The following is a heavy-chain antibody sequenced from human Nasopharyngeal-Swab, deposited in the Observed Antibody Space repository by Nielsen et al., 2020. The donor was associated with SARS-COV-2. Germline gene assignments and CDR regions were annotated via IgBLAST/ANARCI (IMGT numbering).Heavy chain of an antibody. CDR2: IIPIVGIA. J-gene: IGHJ4*02. Sequence: SVKVSCKASGGPFSSYAFSWVRQAPGQGLEWMGRIIPIVGIATYAQKFEGRVTITADKSTSTAYMELSSLRSEDTAVYYCARGGGEQWLVRGAYYFDYWGQGTLVTVSS. CDR1: GGPFSSYA. D-gene: IGHD6-19*01. V-gene: IGHV1-69*04. CDR3: ARGGGEQWLVRGAYYFDY.